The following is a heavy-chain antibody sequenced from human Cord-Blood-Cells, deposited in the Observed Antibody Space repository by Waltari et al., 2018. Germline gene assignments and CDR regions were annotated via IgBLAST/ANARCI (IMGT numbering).Heavy chain of an antibody. CDR3: SRHSVLDWYFDL. V-gene: IGHV4-39*01. Sequence: QLQLQESGPGLVKPSETLSLTCTVSGGSISSSSYYWGWIRQPPGKGLEWIGSIYYRGSTHHNPSLKSRVTISVDTSKNQFSLKLSSVTAADTAVYYCSRHSVLDWYFDLWGRGTLVTVSS. CDR2: IYYRGST. J-gene: IGHJ2*01. CDR1: GGSISSSSYY.